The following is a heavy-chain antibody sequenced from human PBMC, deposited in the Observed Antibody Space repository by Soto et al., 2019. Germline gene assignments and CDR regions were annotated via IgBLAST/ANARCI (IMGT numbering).Heavy chain of an antibody. V-gene: IGHV3-33*03. Sequence: QVHLAESGGGVVQPGTSLRLSCAASGFPFDRYAIHWVRQAPGKGLEWVAAIWYDGSYTYYGESVQGRFLISRDNSKNTVFLEMNSLRAEDAAVYFCAKGRIAVAAGAFDSWGPGTRVIVSS. CDR1: GFPFDRYA. J-gene: IGHJ3*01. D-gene: IGHD6-19*01. CDR2: IWYDGSYT. CDR3: AKGRIAVAAGAFDS.